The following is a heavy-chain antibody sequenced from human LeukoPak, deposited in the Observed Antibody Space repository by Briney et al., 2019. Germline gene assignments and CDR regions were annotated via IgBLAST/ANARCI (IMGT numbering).Heavy chain of an antibody. V-gene: IGHV3-15*01. CDR2: IKNKTNGGTT. J-gene: IGHJ5*02. Sequence: GGSLRLTCAVSGFTLSNAYMSWVRQAPGKGLEWVGRIKNKTNGGTTDYAAPVKGRFTISRDDSKNTLYLQMNSLKTEDTAVYYCTTTIVGVTTWFDPWGQGTLVTVSS. CDR1: GFTLSNAY. D-gene: IGHD1-26*01. CDR3: TTTIVGVTTWFDP.